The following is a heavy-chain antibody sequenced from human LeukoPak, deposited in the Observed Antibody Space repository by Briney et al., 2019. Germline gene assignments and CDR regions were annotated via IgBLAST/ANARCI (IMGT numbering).Heavy chain of an antibody. V-gene: IGHV4-61*02. D-gene: IGHD6-19*01. CDR3: ARDRQWLVDY. CDR2: ISASGST. CDR1: GGSLSSGGYY. Sequence: PSQTLPLTCTVSGGSLSSGGYYWSWIRQPAGKELEWIGRISASGSTNYNPSLASRVTMSVDTSKNQFSLTLTSVTAADTAVYYCARDRQWLVDYWGQGALVTVSS. J-gene: IGHJ4*02.